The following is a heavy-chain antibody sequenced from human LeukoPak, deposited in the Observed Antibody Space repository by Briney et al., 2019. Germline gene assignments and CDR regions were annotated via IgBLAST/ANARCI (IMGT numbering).Heavy chain of an antibody. CDR2: ISSSSGTI. V-gene: IGHV3-48*02. J-gene: IGHJ4*02. Sequence: GGSLRLSCPASGFTFSTYTMNWVRQAPGKGLEWVSSISSSSGTIYYADSVKGRFTISRDNAKNSLYLQMNSLRDEDTAVYYCARGRILGATNFFDYWGQGTLVTVS. CDR1: GFTFSTYT. CDR3: ARGRILGATNFFDY. D-gene: IGHD1-26*01.